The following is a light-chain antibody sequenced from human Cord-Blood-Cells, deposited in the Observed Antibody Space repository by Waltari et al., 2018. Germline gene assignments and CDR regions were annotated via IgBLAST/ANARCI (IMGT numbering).Light chain of an antibody. V-gene: IGLV1-44*01. Sequence: QSVLTQPPSASGTPGQRVTISCSGSSSNIGSNTVNWYQQLPGTAPKLLIYSNKQGPAAVHSRCSGSKFGTSASLAISGLQSEDGADYYCATWEDSLNGVVFGGGTKLTVL. CDR3: ATWEDSLNGVV. J-gene: IGLJ2*01. CDR1: SSNIGSNT. CDR2: SNK.